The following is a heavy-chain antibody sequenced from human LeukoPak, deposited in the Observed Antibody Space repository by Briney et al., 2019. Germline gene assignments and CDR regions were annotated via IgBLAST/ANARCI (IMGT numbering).Heavy chain of an antibody. V-gene: IGHV3-74*01. D-gene: IGHD3-10*01. CDR3: AGERSDMTDY. Sequence: GGSLRLSCAASGFTFSSHWMHWVRQAPGRGLVWVSRINSDGSSTSYADSVKGRFTISRDNAKNTLYLQMNSLRADDTAVYYCAGERSDMTDYWGQGTLVTVSS. CDR1: GFTFSSHW. J-gene: IGHJ4*02. CDR2: INSDGSST.